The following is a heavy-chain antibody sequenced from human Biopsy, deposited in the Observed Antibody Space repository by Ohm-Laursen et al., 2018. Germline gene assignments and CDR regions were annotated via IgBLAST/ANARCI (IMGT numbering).Heavy chain of an antibody. CDR2: IYYSGST. J-gene: IGHJ3*02. CDR1: GGSISSSTYW. Sequence: SDTLSLTCTVSGGSISSSTYWWGWIRQPPEKGLDWIGSIYYSGSTYYNPSLKSRVTISVDTSKNQFSLKLSSVTAADTAVYYCARRIPDYGSGSYFDAFDTWGRGTMVTVSS. CDR3: ARRIPDYGSGSYFDAFDT. D-gene: IGHD3-10*01. V-gene: IGHV4-39*01.